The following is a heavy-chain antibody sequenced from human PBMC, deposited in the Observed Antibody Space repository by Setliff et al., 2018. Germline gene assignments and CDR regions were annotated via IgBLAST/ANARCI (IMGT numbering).Heavy chain of an antibody. V-gene: IGHV1-18*01. Sequence: ASVKVSCKASGYTFTSYGISWVRQAPGQGLEWMGWISAGNGNTKYSQKFQGRVTITRDTSASTAYMELSSLRSEDTAVYYCASLGYCSSTSCWPYYYYGMDVWGQGTTVTVSS. CDR1: GYTFTSYG. CDR2: ISAGNGNT. CDR3: ASLGYCSSTSCWPYYYYGMDV. J-gene: IGHJ6*02. D-gene: IGHD2-2*01.